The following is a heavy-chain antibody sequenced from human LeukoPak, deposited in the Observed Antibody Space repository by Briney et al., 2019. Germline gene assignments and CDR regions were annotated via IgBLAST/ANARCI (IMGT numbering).Heavy chain of an antibody. Sequence: SETLSLTCTVSGGSISSYYWSWIRQPPGKGLEWIGYIYYSGSTNYNPSLKSRVTISVDTSKNQFSLELSSVTAADTAVYYCASYGSGSYYFDYWGQGTLVTVSS. D-gene: IGHD3-10*01. CDR1: GGSISSYY. J-gene: IGHJ4*02. CDR3: ASYGSGSYYFDY. V-gene: IGHV4-59*08. CDR2: IYYSGST.